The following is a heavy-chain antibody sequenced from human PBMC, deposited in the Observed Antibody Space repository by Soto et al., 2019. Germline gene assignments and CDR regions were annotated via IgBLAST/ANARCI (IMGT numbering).Heavy chain of an antibody. D-gene: IGHD3-10*01. Sequence: SETLSLTCTVSGGSISSYYWSWIRQPPGKGLEWIGYIFYSGSTNYNPSLKSRVTISVDTSKNQFSLKVSSVTAADTAVYYCVGELPDSRVYYGMDVWGQGTTVTVSS. CDR1: GGSISSYY. CDR2: IFYSGST. V-gene: IGHV4-59*08. CDR3: VGELPDSRVYYGMDV. J-gene: IGHJ6*02.